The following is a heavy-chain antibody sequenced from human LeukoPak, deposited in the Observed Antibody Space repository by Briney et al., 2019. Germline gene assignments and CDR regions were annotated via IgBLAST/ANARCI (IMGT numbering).Heavy chain of an antibody. CDR3: ARGSSITIFGVVIIGGGYYFDY. J-gene: IGHJ4*02. D-gene: IGHD3-3*01. CDR1: GGSFSGYD. CDR2: INHSGST. V-gene: IGHV4-34*01. Sequence: SETLSLTCGVYGGSFSGYDWSWIRQPPGKGLEWIGEINHSGSTNYNPSLKSRVTISVDTSKNQFSLKLSSVTAADTAVYYCARGSSITIFGVVIIGGGYYFDYWGQGTLVTVSS.